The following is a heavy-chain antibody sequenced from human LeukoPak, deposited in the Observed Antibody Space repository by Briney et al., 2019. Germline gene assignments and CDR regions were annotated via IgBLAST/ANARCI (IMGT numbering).Heavy chain of an antibody. CDR2: IIPIFGTA. Sequence: GASVKVSCKASGGTFSSYAISWVRQAPGQGLEWMGGIIPIFGTANYAQKFQGRVTITADKSTSTAYMEPSSLRSEDTAVYYCARARGDTAMDYYFDYWGQGTLVTVSS. D-gene: IGHD5-18*01. CDR3: ARARGDTAMDYYFDY. J-gene: IGHJ4*02. CDR1: GGTFSSYA. V-gene: IGHV1-69*06.